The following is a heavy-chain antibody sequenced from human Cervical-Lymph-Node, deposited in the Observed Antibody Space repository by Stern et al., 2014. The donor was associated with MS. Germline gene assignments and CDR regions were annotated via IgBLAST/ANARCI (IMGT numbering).Heavy chain of an antibody. CDR2: ILPMSGKA. CDR1: GDSLSRFA. Sequence: QVQLVQSGAEVKKPGSSVKVSCKASGDSLSRFAISWVRQAPGQGLEWMGGILPMSGKADYAQKFQGRVKLIADESTSTAYMELSSLKSEDAAVYYCASSYTGWDNPYHFYGMDVWGQGTTVTVSS. V-gene: IGHV1-69*01. CDR3: ASSYTGWDNPYHFYGMDV. J-gene: IGHJ6*02. D-gene: IGHD1-14*01.